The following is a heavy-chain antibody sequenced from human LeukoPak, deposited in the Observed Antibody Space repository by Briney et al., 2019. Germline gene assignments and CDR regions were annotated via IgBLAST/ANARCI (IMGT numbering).Heavy chain of an antibody. Sequence: PGGSLRLSCAASGLTVANNYMTWVRQVPGKGLEWVSCIYSDGSTYYTDAVKGRFTISRDNSKNMLYLKMNSLRVEDTAVYYCAKEFDILTGYPCYFDYWGQGTLVTVSS. D-gene: IGHD3-9*01. V-gene: IGHV3-66*01. CDR2: IYSDGST. CDR1: GLTVANNY. J-gene: IGHJ4*02. CDR3: AKEFDILTGYPCYFDY.